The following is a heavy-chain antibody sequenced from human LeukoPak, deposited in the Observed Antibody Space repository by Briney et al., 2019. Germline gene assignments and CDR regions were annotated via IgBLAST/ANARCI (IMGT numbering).Heavy chain of an antibody. CDR1: GGSINSGDYY. V-gene: IGHV4-30-4*01. CDR2: IYNSGSS. Sequence: SQTLSLTCTVSGGSINSGDYYWSWLRQPPGEGLEWIGSIYNSGSSYYNSSLKSRVTISVDTSKNQFSLKLSSVTAADTAVYYCARDGRGGGSTYYWFDPWGQGTLVTVSS. CDR3: ARDGRGGGSTYYWFDP. D-gene: IGHD2-15*01. J-gene: IGHJ5*02.